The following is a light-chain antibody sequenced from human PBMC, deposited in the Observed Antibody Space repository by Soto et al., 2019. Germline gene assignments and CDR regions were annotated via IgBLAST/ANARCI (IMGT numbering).Light chain of an antibody. J-gene: IGKJ1*01. CDR3: QPDYASSWT. Sequence: EIVLTQSPGTLSLSPGERATLSCRASQSISSTYLAWYRQKPGQAPRLLIYAASSRATGIPDRFSGSGSGTDFTFTISRLEPEDFAVYYCQPDYASSWTFGQGTRVEIK. CDR2: AAS. CDR1: QSISSTY. V-gene: IGKV3-20*01.